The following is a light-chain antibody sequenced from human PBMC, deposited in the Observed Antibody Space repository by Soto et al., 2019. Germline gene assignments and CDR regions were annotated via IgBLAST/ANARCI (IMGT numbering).Light chain of an antibody. CDR3: RQRSNWRGT. CDR2: DAS. J-gene: IGKJ5*01. CDR1: QRVAKF. V-gene: IGKV3-11*01. Sequence: EIVFTQSSDTLSLSPGEGATLSCRASQRVAKFLAWYQQKGGQAPRLLIFDASTRATGVPGRFSGSGSGTDFTLTISSLEPEDFAVYYCRQRSNWRGTFGQGTRLENK.